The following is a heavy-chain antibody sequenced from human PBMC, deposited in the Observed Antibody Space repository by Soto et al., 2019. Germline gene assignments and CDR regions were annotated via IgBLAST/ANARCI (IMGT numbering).Heavy chain of an antibody. D-gene: IGHD5-12*01. CDR3: AHVYGGSDKFDY. V-gene: IGHV2-5*02. Sequence: QITLKESGPTLVKPTQTLTLTCTFSGFSLSTSGVGVGWIRQPPGKALEWLALIYWDDDKRYSPALKSRLPSTKDTSKNQVVLTMTNMDPVDRATCYCAHVYGGSDKFDYWGQGTLVTVSS. CDR1: GFSLSTSGVG. J-gene: IGHJ4*02. CDR2: IYWDDDK.